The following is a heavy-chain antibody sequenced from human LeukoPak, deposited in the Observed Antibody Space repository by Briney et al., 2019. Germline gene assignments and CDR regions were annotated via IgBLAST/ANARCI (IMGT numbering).Heavy chain of an antibody. J-gene: IGHJ4*02. CDR2: ISSSSSYI. CDR3: ARALIVERPFDY. D-gene: IGHD3-22*01. Sequence: GGSLRLSCAASGFTVSSNYMSWVRQAPGKGLEWVSSISSSSSYIYYADSVKGRFTISRDNAKNSLYLQMNSLRAEDTAVYYCARALIVERPFDYWGQGTLVTVSS. CDR1: GFTVSSNY. V-gene: IGHV3-21*01.